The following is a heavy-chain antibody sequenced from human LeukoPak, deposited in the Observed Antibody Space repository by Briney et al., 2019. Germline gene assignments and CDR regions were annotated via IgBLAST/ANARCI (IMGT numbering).Heavy chain of an antibody. J-gene: IGHJ4*02. CDR3: ARVWAYCGGDCYSWADY. D-gene: IGHD2-21*01. Sequence: ASVKVSCKASGYTFTSYAMHWVRQAPGQRLEWMGWINAGNGNTKYSQKFQGRVTITRDTSASTAYMELSSLRSEDTAVYYCARVWAYCGGDCYSWADYWGQGTLVTVSS. CDR1: GYTFTSYA. V-gene: IGHV1-3*01. CDR2: INAGNGNT.